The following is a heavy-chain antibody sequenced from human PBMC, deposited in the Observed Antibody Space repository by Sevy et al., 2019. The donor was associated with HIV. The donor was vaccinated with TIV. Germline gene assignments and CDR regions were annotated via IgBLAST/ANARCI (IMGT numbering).Heavy chain of an antibody. CDR3: ARDETWDAFDI. CDR1: GFNLSSYS. J-gene: IGHJ3*02. CDR2: ISGLSNYI. V-gene: IGHV3-21*01. Sequence: GGSLRLSCAASGFNLSSYSMNWVRQAPGKGLEWVSSISGLSNYIYYADSVQGRFTISRDNAKNSLYLQMNSLTDEDTAVYYCARDETWDAFDIWGQGPMVTVSS.